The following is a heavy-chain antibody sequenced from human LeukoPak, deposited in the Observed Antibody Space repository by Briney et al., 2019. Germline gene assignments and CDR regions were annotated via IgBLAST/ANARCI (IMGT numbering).Heavy chain of an antibody. J-gene: IGHJ4*02. CDR2: IYSGGST. D-gene: IGHD3-22*01. CDR3: ARVHYYYDSSGLDY. V-gene: IGHV3-53*05. CDR1: GFTVSSNY. Sequence: GGSLRLSCAASGFTVSSNYMSWVRQAPGKGLEWVSVIYSGGSTYYADSVKGRFTISRDNSKNTLYLQMNSLRAEDTAVYYCARVHYYYDSSGLDYWGQGTLVTVSS.